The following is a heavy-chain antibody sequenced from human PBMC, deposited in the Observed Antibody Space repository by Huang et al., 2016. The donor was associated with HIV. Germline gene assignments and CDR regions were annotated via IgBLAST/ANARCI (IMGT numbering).Heavy chain of an antibody. V-gene: IGHV3-30*02. D-gene: IGHD3-10*01. J-gene: IGHJ3*02. CDR1: GFDFRSHD. Sequence: QLQLVESGGGVVQPGGSLRLSCVASGFDFRSHDMHWVRQAQGKGLEWITFIGYGGKNTQYGDSVTGRFTISRDNSKNTLYLQMNSLRPEDTAVYYCAKEEAGRFGAFDIWGQGTMVTVSS. CDR3: AKEEAGRFGAFDI. CDR2: IGYGGKNT.